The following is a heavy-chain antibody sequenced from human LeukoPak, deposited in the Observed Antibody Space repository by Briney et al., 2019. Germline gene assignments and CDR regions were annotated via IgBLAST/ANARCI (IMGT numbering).Heavy chain of an antibody. CDR3: AKDIRLVIDYFDY. J-gene: IGHJ4*02. V-gene: IGHV3-11*01. CDR1: GFTFSDYY. CDR2: ISSGDTTK. D-gene: IGHD3-9*01. Sequence: GGSLRLSCAASGFTFSDYYMSWIRQAPGKGLEWVSYISSGDTTKYYADSVKGRFTISRDNAKNSVYLQMDSLRAEDTAVYYCAKDIRLVIDYFDYWGQGTLVTVSS.